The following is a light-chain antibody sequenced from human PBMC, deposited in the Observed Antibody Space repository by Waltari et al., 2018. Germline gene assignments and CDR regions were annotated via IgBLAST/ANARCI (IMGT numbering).Light chain of an antibody. CDR1: QSVNSY. CDR3: QQRSIWPKT. V-gene: IGKV3-11*01. CDR2: DAS. J-gene: IGKJ1*01. Sequence: EIVLTQSPVTLSLSPGERATLSSRASQSVNSYLAWYQQKPGQAPNLLIYDASNRATGVPARFSGSGSGTDFTLTINSLEPEDFAVYYCQQRSIWPKTFGQGTKVEIK.